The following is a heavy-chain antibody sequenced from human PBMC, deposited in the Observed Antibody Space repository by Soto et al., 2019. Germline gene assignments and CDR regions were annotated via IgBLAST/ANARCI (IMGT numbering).Heavy chain of an antibody. V-gene: IGHV4-34*01. CDR1: GGSFSRYY. Sequence: XXTLSLHFAVYGGSFSRYYWRWFHQPPGKGLEWIGEINHSGSTNYNPSLKSRVTISVDTSKNQFSLKLSSVTAADTAVYYCARYVNLGELAARVGYFDYWGQGTLVTVSS. J-gene: IGHJ4*02. CDR2: INHSGST. CDR3: ARYVNLGELAARVGYFDY. D-gene: IGHD3-16*01.